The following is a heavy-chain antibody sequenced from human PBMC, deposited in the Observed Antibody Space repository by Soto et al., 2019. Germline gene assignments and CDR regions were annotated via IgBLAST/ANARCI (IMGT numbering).Heavy chain of an antibody. D-gene: IGHD3-9*01. CDR3: ARRDYDVLAGYPAFDL. J-gene: IGHJ2*01. CDR1: GYTFTDYY. CDR2: INPDSGAT. Sequence: QVQLVQSGAEVKKPGASVKVSCKASGYTFTDYYMHWVRQAPGQGLEWMGWINPDSGATNYAQKFQGRVAMTRDTSISRAYMELSRLRSDDTAVYYCARRDYDVLAGYPAFDLWGRGTLVTVSS. V-gene: IGHV1-2*02.